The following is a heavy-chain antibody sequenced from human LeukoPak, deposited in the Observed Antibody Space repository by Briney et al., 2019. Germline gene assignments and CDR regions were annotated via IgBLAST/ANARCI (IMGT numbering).Heavy chain of an antibody. CDR3: ARARLSPPYYYYGMDV. CDR1: GGSFSGYY. D-gene: IGHD2/OR15-2a*01. CDR2: INHSGST. V-gene: IGHV4-34*01. J-gene: IGHJ6*02. Sequence: SETLSLTCAVYGGSFSGYYWSWIRQPPGKGLEWIGEINHSGSTNYNPSLKSRVTISVDTSKNQFSLKLSSVTAADTAVYYCARARLSPPYYYYGMDVWGQGTTVTVS.